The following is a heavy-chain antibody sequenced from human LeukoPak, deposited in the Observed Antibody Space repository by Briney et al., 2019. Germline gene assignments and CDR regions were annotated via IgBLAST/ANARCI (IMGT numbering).Heavy chain of an antibody. CDR2: IYSGGST. V-gene: IGHV3-53*01. D-gene: IGHD3-22*01. J-gene: IGHJ4*02. CDR1: GFTVSSSY. Sequence: HPGGSLRLSCAASGFTVSSSYMSWVRQAPGKGLEWVSVIYSGGSTFYADSVKGRFTISRDNSKNTLSLHMNSLRAEDTAVYYCARDLDSSGYYHVVDSWGQGALVTVSS. CDR3: ARDLDSSGYYHVVDS.